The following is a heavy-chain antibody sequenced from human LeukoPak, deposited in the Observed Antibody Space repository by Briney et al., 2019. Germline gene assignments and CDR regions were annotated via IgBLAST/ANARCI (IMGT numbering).Heavy chain of an antibody. CDR3: ARDHDSSGYYYD. J-gene: IGHJ4*02. CDR2: IYYSGST. V-gene: IGHV4-39*07. CDR1: GGSISSSSYY. Sequence: SETLSLTCTVSGGSISSSSYYWGWIRQPPGKGLEWIGTIYYSGSTYYNPSLKSRATISVDTSKNQFSPKLSSVTAADTAVYYCARDHDSSGYYYDWGQGTLVTVSS. D-gene: IGHD3-22*01.